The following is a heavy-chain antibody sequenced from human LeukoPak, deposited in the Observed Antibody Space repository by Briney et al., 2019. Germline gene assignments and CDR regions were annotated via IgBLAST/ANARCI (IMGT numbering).Heavy chain of an antibody. V-gene: IGHV3-30-3*01. CDR1: GFIFSHYT. CDR3: ARDSSIAVAGTVGNWFDP. J-gene: IGHJ5*02. CDR2: ISYDGSNK. Sequence: GRSLRLSCAASGFIFSHYTMNWVRQAPGKGLEWVAVISYDGSNKYYADSVKGRFTISRDNSKNTLYLQMNSLRAEDTAVYYCARDSSIAVAGTVGNWFDPWGQGTLVTVSS. D-gene: IGHD6-19*01.